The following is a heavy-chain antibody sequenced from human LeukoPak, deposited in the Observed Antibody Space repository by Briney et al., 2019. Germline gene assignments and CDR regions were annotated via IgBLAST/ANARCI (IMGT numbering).Heavy chain of an antibody. CDR2: ISSSSSYI. CDR3: ARDLGQYYDTSDNWFDP. CDR1: GFSFSSYW. V-gene: IGHV3-21*01. J-gene: IGHJ5*02. D-gene: IGHD3-22*01. Sequence: GGSLRLSCAASGFSFSSYWMSWVRQAPGKGLEWVSSISSSSSYIYYADSVKGRFTISRDNAKNTLNLQMNSLRAEDTAVYYCARDLGQYYDTSDNWFDPWGQGTLVTVSS.